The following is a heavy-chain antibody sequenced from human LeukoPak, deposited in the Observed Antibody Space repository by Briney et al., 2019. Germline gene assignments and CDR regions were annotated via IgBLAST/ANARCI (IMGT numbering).Heavy chain of an antibody. D-gene: IGHD3-22*01. CDR2: ISYDGSNK. Sequence: GRSLRLSCAASGFTFSSYGMHWVRQAPGKGLEWVAVISYDGSNKYYADSVKGRFTISRDNSKNTLYLRMNSLRAEDTAVYYCAKDLTYYYDSSGYYVWGQGTLVTVSS. CDR1: GFTFSSYG. J-gene: IGHJ4*02. CDR3: AKDLTYYYDSSGYYV. V-gene: IGHV3-30*18.